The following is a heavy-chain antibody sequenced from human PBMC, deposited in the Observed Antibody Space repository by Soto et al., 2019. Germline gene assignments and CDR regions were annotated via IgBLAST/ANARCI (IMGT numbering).Heavy chain of an antibody. D-gene: IGHD6-13*01. CDR1: GGCVSRGSYY. V-gene: IGHV4-61*01. Sequence: SETLSLTXTVSGGCVSRGSYYWSWIRQNPGKGLEWIGYIYYSGSTNYNPSLKSRVTISVDTSKNQFSLKLSSVTAADTAVYYCARDPGIAAAGVFDYWGQGTLVTVSS. CDR3: ARDPGIAAAGVFDY. CDR2: IYYSGST. J-gene: IGHJ4*02.